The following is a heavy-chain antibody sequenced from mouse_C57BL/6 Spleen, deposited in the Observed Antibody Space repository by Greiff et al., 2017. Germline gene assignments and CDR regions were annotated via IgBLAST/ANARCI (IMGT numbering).Heavy chain of an antibody. CDR2: IRLKSDNYAT. CDR3: TLGTTDAY. CDR1: GFTFSNYW. J-gene: IGHJ3*01. V-gene: IGHV6-3*01. Sequence: EVKVVESGGGLVQPGGSMKLSCVASGFTFSNYWMNWVRQSPEKGLEWVAQIRLKSDNYATHYAESVKGRFTISRDDSKSSVYLQMNNLRAEDTGMYYCTLGTTDAYWGQGTLVTVSA. D-gene: IGHD1-1*01.